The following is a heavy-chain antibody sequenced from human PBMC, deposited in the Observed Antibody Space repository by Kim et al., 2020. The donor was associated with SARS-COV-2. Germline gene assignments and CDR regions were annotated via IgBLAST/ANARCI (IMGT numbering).Heavy chain of an antibody. CDR1: GGTFSSYA. V-gene: IGHV1-69*13. CDR3: ARWAAAGTGWVDP. Sequence: SVKVSCKASGGTFSSYAISWVRQAPGQGLEWMGGIIPIFGTANYAQKFQGRVTITADESTSTAYMELSSLRSEDTAVYYCARWAAAGTGWVDPWGQGTLVTVSS. J-gene: IGHJ5*02. CDR2: IIPIFGTA. D-gene: IGHD6-13*01.